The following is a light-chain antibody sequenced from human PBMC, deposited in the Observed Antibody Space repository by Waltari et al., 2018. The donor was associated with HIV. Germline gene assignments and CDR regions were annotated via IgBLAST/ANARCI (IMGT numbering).Light chain of an antibody. V-gene: IGLV2-14*03. Sequence: HSALTPPASVSGSPGQSISISCPGTSRDIGLSNYVSWYQQYPGKAPQVLIYGVNSRPLGISFRFSGSKSGNTASLTISGLQAEDEADYYCSSYTANETLVFGGGTKLTVL. CDR3: SSYTANETLV. J-gene: IGLJ2*01. CDR2: GVN. CDR1: SRDIGLSNY.